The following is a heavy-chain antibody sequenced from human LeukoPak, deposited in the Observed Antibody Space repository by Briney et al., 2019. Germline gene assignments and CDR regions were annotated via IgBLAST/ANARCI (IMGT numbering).Heavy chain of an antibody. J-gene: IGHJ4*02. Sequence: KAGGSLRLSCAASGFTFSSYSMNWVRQAPGKGLEWVSSISSSSSYIYYADSVKGRFTISRDNAKNSLYLQMNSLRAEDTAVYYCARDKPVRNSYGSVFDYWGQGTLVTVSS. V-gene: IGHV3-21*04. CDR3: ARDKPVRNSYGSVFDY. CDR2: ISSSSSYI. D-gene: IGHD5-18*01. CDR1: GFTFSSYS.